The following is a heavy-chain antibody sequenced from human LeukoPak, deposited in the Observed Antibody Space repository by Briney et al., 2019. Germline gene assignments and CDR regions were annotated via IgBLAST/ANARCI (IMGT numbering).Heavy chain of an antibody. V-gene: IGHV1-2*02. Sequence: ASVKVSCKASGYTFTGYYMHWVRQAPGQGLEWMGWINPNSGGTNYAQKFQGRVTITTDESTSTAYMELSSLRSEDTAVYYCASAYCSSTSCYGAFDIWGQGTMVTVSS. D-gene: IGHD2-2*01. CDR3: ASAYCSSTSCYGAFDI. CDR2: INPNSGGT. CDR1: GYTFTGYY. J-gene: IGHJ3*02.